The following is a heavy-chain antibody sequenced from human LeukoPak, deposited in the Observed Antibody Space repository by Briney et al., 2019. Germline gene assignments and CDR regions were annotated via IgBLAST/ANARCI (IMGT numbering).Heavy chain of an antibody. CDR3: ARGGEIIVLPPAMPDDY. CDR1: GYTFTGYY. D-gene: IGHD2-2*01. J-gene: IGHJ4*02. V-gene: IGHV1-2*02. Sequence: ASVKVSCKASGYTFTGYYMHWVRQAPGQGLEWMGWINPNSGGTNYAQNFQGGVTMTRDTSISTAYMDLSRLRSDDTAVYYCARGGEIIVLPPAMPDDYWGQGTLVTVSS. CDR2: INPNSGGT.